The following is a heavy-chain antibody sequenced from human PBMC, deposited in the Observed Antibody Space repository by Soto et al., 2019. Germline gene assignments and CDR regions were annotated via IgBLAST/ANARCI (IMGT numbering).Heavy chain of an antibody. D-gene: IGHD2-15*01. Sequence: PGGSLRLSCAASGFTFSSYGMHWVRQAPGKGLEWVAVIWYDGSNKYYADSVKGRFTISRDNSKNTLYLQMNSLRAEDTAVYYCARERYCSGGSCYRNYFDYWGQGTLVTVSS. CDR1: GFTFSSYG. CDR2: IWYDGSNK. CDR3: ARERYCSGGSCYRNYFDY. V-gene: IGHV3-33*01. J-gene: IGHJ4*02.